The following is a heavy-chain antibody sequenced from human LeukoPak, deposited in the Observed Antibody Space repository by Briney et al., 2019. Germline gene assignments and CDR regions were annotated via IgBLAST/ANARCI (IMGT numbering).Heavy chain of an antibody. Sequence: PSETLSLTCTVSGGSISSYYWSWIRQPAGKGLEWIGRIYTSGSTNYNPSLESRVTMSVDTSKNQFSLKLSSVTAADTAVYYCARGDGCSGGSCYPMYYYYGMDVWGQGTTVTVSS. D-gene: IGHD2-15*01. CDR3: ARGDGCSGGSCYPMYYYYGMDV. CDR2: IYTSGST. CDR1: GGSISSYY. J-gene: IGHJ6*02. V-gene: IGHV4-4*07.